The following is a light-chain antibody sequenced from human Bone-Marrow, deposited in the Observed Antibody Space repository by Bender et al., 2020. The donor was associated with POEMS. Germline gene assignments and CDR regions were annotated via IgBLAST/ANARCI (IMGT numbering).Light chain of an antibody. CDR2: EVS. CDR1: SRDVGNDNL. CDR3: SSYTSSSRV. Sequence: QSALTQPASVSGSPGQSITISCTGTSRDVGNDNLVSWYQQYPGKAPKLIIYEVSKRPSGVSHRFSGSKSGNTASLTISGLQAEDEADYYCSSYTSSSRVFGGGTKLTVL. V-gene: IGLV2-14*02. J-gene: IGLJ3*02.